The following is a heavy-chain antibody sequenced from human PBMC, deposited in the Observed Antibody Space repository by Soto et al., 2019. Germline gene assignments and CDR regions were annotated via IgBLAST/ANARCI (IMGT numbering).Heavy chain of an antibody. CDR1: GFTFSPAW. Sequence: EVHLVESGGGLVRPGGSLRLSCAASGFTFSPAWMSWVRQGPGKGLEWVGRIKANAVGGTTDYATPVKGRFTISRDDSEDTVYLQMDSLTTEDTGVYYCTWDDISVRDYWGPGTLVTVSS. CDR2: IKANAVGGTT. D-gene: IGHD3-22*01. CDR3: TWDDISVRDY. J-gene: IGHJ4*02. V-gene: IGHV3-15*01.